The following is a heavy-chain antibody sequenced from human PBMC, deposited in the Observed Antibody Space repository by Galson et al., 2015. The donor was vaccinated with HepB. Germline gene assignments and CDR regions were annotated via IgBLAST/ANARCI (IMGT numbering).Heavy chain of an antibody. V-gene: IGHV3-48*01. CDR2: ISSSSSTI. D-gene: IGHD2-8*02. Sequence: SLRLSCAASGFTFSSYSMNWVRQAPGKGLEWVSYISSSSSTIYYADSVKGRFTISRDNAKNSLYLQMNSLRAEDTAVYYCARDRLVVYARVASVPNWFDPWGQGTLVTVSS. CDR3: ARDRLVVYARVASVPNWFDP. CDR1: GFTFSSYS. J-gene: IGHJ5*02.